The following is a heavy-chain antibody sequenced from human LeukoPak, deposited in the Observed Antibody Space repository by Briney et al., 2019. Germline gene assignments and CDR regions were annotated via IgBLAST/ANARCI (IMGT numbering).Heavy chain of an antibody. J-gene: IGHJ4*02. CDR2: IHTTGST. CDR1: GGSFSSGSYY. Sequence: SQTPSLTCTVSGGSFSSGSYYWSWIRQPAGKGLEWIGRIHTTGSTNYNPSLKSRVTISIDTSKNQFFLKLSSVTAVDTAVYYCARVRQLGGYFDHWGQGTLVTVSS. CDR3: ARVRQLGGYFDH. V-gene: IGHV4-61*02. D-gene: IGHD3-16*01.